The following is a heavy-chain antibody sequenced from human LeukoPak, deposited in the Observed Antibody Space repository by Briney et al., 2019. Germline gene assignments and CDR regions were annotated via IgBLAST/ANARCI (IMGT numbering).Heavy chain of an antibody. D-gene: IGHD4-17*01. CDR3: TKEGGPMSATTERYSFDH. V-gene: IGHV3-21*01. CDR1: GFTFSSYS. CDR2: ISSSSSYI. Sequence: KPGGSLRLSCAASGFTFSSYSMNWVRQAPGKGLEWVSSISSSSSYIYYADSVKGRFTISRDNAKNSLYLQMNSLRADDTAVYYCTKEGGPMSATTERYSFDHWGRGTLVTVTS. J-gene: IGHJ4*02.